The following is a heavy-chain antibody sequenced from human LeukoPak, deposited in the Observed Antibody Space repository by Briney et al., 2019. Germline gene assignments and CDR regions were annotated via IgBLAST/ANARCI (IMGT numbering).Heavy chain of an antibody. D-gene: IGHD1-26*01. V-gene: IGHV1-69*04. J-gene: IGHJ3*02. CDR1: GGTFSSYA. CDR3: ARVGAPDAFDI. Sequence: GASVKVSCKASGGTFSSYANSWVRQAPGQGLEWMGRIIPILGIANYAQKFQGRVTITADKSTSTAYMELSSLRSEDTAVYYCARVGAPDAFDIWGQGTMVTVSS. CDR2: IIPILGIA.